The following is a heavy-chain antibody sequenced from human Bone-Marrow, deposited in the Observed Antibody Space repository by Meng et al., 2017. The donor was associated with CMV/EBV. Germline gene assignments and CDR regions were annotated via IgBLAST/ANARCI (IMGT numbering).Heavy chain of an antibody. D-gene: IGHD3-22*01. CDR3: AREVN. Sequence: GESQKISCAASGFNFNTYWMSWVRQAPGKGREWVASINEDGREKYYVDSVKGRFTISRDNAKTSLYLQMNSLRVEDTAVYYCAREVNWGQGTLVTVSS. J-gene: IGHJ4*02. CDR2: INEDGREK. V-gene: IGHV3-7*01. CDR1: GFNFNTYW.